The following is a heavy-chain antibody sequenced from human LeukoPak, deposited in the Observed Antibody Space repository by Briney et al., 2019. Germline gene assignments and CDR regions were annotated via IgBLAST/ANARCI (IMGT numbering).Heavy chain of an antibody. CDR3: ARNPPRTGDFNS. CDR1: GGTFSSYA. D-gene: IGHD7-27*01. J-gene: IGHJ4*02. CDR2: IIPIFGTA. Sequence: ASVKVSCKASGGTFSSYAISWVRQAPGQGLEWMGGIIPIFGTANYAQKFQGRATMTRDTSTNTAYMELSALTSEDTAVYYCARNPPRTGDFNSWGQGALVTVSS. V-gene: IGHV1-69*05.